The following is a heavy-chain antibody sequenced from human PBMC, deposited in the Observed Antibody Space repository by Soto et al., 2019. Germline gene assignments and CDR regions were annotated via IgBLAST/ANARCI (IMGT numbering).Heavy chain of an antibody. CDR3: VKKSIGTVTNPVYWSFDL. D-gene: IGHD4-17*01. CDR2: TSGGGDVA. V-gene: IGHV3-23*01. CDR1: GFTFINYA. Sequence: EVQLLESGGGLIQPGGSVRLSCTAAGFTFINYAMNWVRQAPGKGLEWVPGTSGGGDVAFYAESVKGRFAISRDNSTNTLSLQMNSLRAEDTALYYCVKKSIGTVTNPVYWSFDLWGRGTLVTVSS. J-gene: IGHJ2*01.